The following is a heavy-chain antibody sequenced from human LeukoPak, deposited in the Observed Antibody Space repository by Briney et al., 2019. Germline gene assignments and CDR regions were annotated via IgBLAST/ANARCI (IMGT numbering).Heavy chain of an antibody. CDR1: GGSISSYY. D-gene: IGHD2-2*01. CDR2: IYYSGST. V-gene: IGHV4-59*01. Sequence: KPSETLSLTCTVSGGSISSYYWSWIRQPPGKGLEWIGYIYYSGSTNYNPSLKSRVTISVDTSKNQFSLKLSSVTAADTAVYYCASVPALGYCSSTSCHQPYYYMDVWGKGTTVTVSS. CDR3: ASVPALGYCSSTSCHQPYYYMDV. J-gene: IGHJ6*03.